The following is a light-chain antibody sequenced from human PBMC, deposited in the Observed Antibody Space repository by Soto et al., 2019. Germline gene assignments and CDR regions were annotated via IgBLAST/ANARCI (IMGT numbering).Light chain of an antibody. CDR2: GNN. CDR3: AAWDGSLNNVL. V-gene: IGLV1-44*01. J-gene: IGLJ2*01. CDR1: GSSIGTNT. Sequence: QSVLTQPPSASGTPGQRVTISCSGSGSSIGTNTVNWYRQLPGTAPKLLIFGNNQRPSGVPERFSGSKSGTSASLAISGLQSEDEAEYYCAAWDGSLNNVLFGGGTKLTVL.